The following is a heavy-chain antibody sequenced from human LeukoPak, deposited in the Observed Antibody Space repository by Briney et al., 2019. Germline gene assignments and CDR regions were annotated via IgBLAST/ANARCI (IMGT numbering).Heavy chain of an antibody. J-gene: IGHJ4*02. CDR1: GGSISDYY. D-gene: IGHD3-16*01. CDR3: TRGAGWLIDY. CDR2: FYNSGSS. V-gene: IGHV4-59*01. Sequence: SETLSLTYTVSGGSISDYYRGWIRQPPGKGQEWIGYFYNSGSSTYNPSLKSRVTISVDTSKEQFSLKVNSVTAADTAVYYCTRGAGWLIDYWGQGILVTVSS.